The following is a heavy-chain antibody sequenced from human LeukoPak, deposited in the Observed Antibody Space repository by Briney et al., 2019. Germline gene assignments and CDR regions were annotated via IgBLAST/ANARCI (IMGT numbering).Heavy chain of an antibody. D-gene: IGHD2/OR15-2a*01. CDR3: ARGLWPLDYYYYYYMDV. V-gene: IGHV1-2*06. CDR2: INPNSGGA. J-gene: IGHJ6*03. Sequence: ASVKISCKVSGYTFTGYYMHWVRQAPGQGLEWMGRINPNSGGANYAQKFQGRVTMTRDTSISTAYMELSRLRSDDTAVYYCARGLWPLDYYYYYYMDVWGKGTTVTVSS. CDR1: GYTFTGYY.